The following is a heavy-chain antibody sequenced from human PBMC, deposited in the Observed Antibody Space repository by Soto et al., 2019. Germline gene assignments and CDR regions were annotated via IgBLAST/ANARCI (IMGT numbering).Heavy chain of an antibody. CDR2: IYYSGST. D-gene: IGHD6-19*01. Sequence: ASETLSLTCTVSGGSISSSSYYWGWIRQPPGKGLEWIGSIYYSGSTYYNTSLKNRVTISVDTSKNQFSLKLSSVTAADTVVYYCASFSSGWYSDAFDIWGQGTMVTVSS. V-gene: IGHV4-39*01. CDR1: GGSISSSSYY. J-gene: IGHJ3*02. CDR3: ASFSSGWYSDAFDI.